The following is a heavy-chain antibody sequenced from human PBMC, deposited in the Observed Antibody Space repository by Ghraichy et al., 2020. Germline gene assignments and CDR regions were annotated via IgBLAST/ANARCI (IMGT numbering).Heavy chain of an antibody. D-gene: IGHD4-23*01. Sequence: SETLSLTCAVYGGSFSGYYWSWIRQPPGKGLEWIGEINHSGSTNYNPSLKSRVTISVDTSKNQFSLKLSSVTAADTAVYYCARGPLRWASRAVSYFDYWGQGTLVTVSS. CDR1: GGSFSGYY. J-gene: IGHJ4*02. V-gene: IGHV4-34*01. CDR3: ARGPLRWASRAVSYFDY. CDR2: INHSGST.